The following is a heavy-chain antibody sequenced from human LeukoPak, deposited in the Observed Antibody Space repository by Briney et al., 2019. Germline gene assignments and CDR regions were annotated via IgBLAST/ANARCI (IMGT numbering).Heavy chain of an antibody. Sequence: PSETLSLTCTVSGGSISSGGYYWSWIRQHPGKGLEWIGYIYYSGSTYYNPSLKSRVTISVDTSKNQFSLKLSSVTAADTAVYYCARGRPIFQNYYDSRRGAFDIWGQGTMVTVSS. D-gene: IGHD3-22*01. CDR3: ARGRPIFQNYYDSRRGAFDI. V-gene: IGHV4-31*03. J-gene: IGHJ3*02. CDR2: IYYSGST. CDR1: GGSISSGGYY.